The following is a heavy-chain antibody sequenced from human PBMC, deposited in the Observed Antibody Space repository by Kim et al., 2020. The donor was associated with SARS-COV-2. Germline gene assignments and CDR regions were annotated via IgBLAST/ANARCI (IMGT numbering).Heavy chain of an antibody. CDR2: IWYDGSNK. CDR3: AREGSSWSHSAVEY. J-gene: IGHJ4*02. V-gene: IGHV3-33*01. Sequence: GGSLRLSCAASGFTFSSYGMHWVRQAPGKGLEWVAVIWYDGSNKYYADSVKGRFTISRDNSKNTLYLQMNSLRAEDTAVYYCAREGSSWSHSAVEYWGQGALVTVS. CDR1: GFTFSSYG. D-gene: IGHD6-13*01.